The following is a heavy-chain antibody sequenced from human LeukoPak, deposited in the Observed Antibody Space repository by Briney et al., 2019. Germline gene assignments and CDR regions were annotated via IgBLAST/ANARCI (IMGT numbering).Heavy chain of an antibody. CDR2: INHSGST. Sequence: SETLSLTCAVYGGSFSGYYWSWIRQPPGKGLEWIGEINHSGSTNYNPSLKSRVTISVDTSKNQFSLKLSSVTAADTAVYYCARHPRRIAAAAFQHWGQGTLVTVSS. CDR1: GGSFSGYY. D-gene: IGHD6-13*01. V-gene: IGHV4-34*01. CDR3: ARHPRRIAAAAFQH. J-gene: IGHJ1*01.